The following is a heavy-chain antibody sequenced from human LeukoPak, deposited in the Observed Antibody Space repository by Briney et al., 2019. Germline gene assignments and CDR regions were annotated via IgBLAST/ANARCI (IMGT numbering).Heavy chain of an antibody. V-gene: IGHV6-1*01. CDR1: GDSVSSNSAA. CDR3: ARVNVGSAIFEPNWFDP. CDR2: IYYRSKSKWYN. J-gene: IGHJ5*02. Sequence: SQTLSLTCAISGDSVSSNSAAWNWIRKSPSRRLEWLGRIYYRSKSKWYNDYAVSVESRITINPDTSKNQFSLQLNSVTPEDTAVYYCARVNVGSAIFEPNWFDPWGQGTLVTVSS. D-gene: IGHD3-3*01.